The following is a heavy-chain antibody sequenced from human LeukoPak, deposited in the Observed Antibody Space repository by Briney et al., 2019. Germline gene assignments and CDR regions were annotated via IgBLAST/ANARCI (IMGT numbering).Heavy chain of an antibody. V-gene: IGHV3-30*03. Sequence: GGSLRLSCAASGFTFSSSGMHWVRQAPGKGLEWVAVISYDGSNKYYADSVKGRFTISRDNSKNTLYLQMNSLRAEDTAVYYCARTYYDSSGWSCGDYWGQGTLVTVSS. CDR1: GFTFSSSG. CDR3: ARTYYDSSGWSCGDY. CDR2: ISYDGSNK. J-gene: IGHJ4*02. D-gene: IGHD3-22*01.